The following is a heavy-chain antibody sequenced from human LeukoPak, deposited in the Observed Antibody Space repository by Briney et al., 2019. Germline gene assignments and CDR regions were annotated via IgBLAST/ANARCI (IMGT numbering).Heavy chain of an antibody. V-gene: IGHV3-64*01. Sequence: GGSLRLSCAASGFTFSSYAMHWVRQAPGKGLEYVSAISSNGGSTYYANSVKGRFTMSRDNSKNTLYLLMNSLRAEDTAVYYCVRERGSIGTDLHFWGQGTLVTVSS. J-gene: IGHJ4*02. CDR3: VRERGSIGTDLHF. CDR1: GFTFSSYA. CDR2: ISSNGGST. D-gene: IGHD1-1*01.